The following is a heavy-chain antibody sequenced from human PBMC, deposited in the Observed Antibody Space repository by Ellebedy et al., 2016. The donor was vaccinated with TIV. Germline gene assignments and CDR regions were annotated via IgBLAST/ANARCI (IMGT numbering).Heavy chain of an antibody. Sequence: SETLSLTXTVSGGSISSSSYYWGWIRQPPGKGLEWIGSIYYSGSTYYNPSLKSRVTISVDTSKNQFSLKLSSVTAADTAVYYCARGRTNRPRGWYAYWGQGTLVTVSS. CDR2: IYYSGST. D-gene: IGHD6-19*01. J-gene: IGHJ4*02. CDR3: ARGRTNRPRGWYAY. V-gene: IGHV4-39*07. CDR1: GGSISSSSYY.